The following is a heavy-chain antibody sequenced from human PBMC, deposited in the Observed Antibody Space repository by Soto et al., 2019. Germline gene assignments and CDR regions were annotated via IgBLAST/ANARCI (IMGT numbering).Heavy chain of an antibody. V-gene: IGHV3-23*01. CDR2: ISGSGDRT. Sequence: EVQLLESGGGLVQPGGSLRLSCAASGITISNYPMSWVRQAPGKGLDWVSGISGSGDRTYYADSAKGRFTISKDISGNSLSLQLDRLGVEDTAVYFCVKDDGGYPSTAPHWGQGTLVTVSS. D-gene: IGHD3-22*01. CDR3: VKDDGGYPSTAPH. J-gene: IGHJ4*02. CDR1: GITISNYP.